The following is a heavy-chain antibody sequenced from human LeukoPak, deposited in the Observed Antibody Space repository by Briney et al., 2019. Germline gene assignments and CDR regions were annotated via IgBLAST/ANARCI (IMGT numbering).Heavy chain of an antibody. CDR2: IYTSGST. D-gene: IGHD2-2*01. J-gene: IGHJ6*02. CDR1: GGSFSGYY. CDR3: AREGADIVVVPAAIHPYYYYGMDV. V-gene: IGHV4-4*07. Sequence: SETLSLTCAVYGGSFSGYYWSWIRQPAGKGLEWIGRIYTSGSTNYNPSLKSRVTMSVDTSKNQFSLKLSSVTAADTAVYYCAREGADIVVVPAAIHPYYYYGMDVWGQGTTVTVSS.